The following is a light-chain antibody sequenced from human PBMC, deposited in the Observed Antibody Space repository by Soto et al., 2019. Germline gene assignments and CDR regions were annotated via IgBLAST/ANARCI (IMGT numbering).Light chain of an antibody. J-gene: IGLJ1*01. CDR3: GTWDSSLSAFV. Sequence: QSVLTQPPSVSAAPGQKVTISCSGSSSNIGNNFVSWYQQLPGTAPKALIYDNNKRPSGIPDRFSGSKSGTSATLGITGLQTGDEADYYCGTWDSSLSAFVFGAGTKLTVL. V-gene: IGLV1-51*01. CDR1: SSNIGNNF. CDR2: DNN.